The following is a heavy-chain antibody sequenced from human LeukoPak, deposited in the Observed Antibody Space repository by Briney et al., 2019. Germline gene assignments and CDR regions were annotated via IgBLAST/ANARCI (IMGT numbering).Heavy chain of an antibody. CDR1: GGSFSGYY. V-gene: IGHV4-34*01. CDR2: INHSGST. D-gene: IGHD6-13*01. J-gene: IGHJ4*02. CDR3: ARLCGRAAAGRFGVCY. Sequence: PSETLSLTCAVYGGSFSGYYWSWIRQPPGKGLEWIGEINHSGSTNYNPSLKSRVTISVDTSKNQFSLKLSSVTAADTAVYYCARLCGRAAAGRFGVCYWGQGTLVTVSS.